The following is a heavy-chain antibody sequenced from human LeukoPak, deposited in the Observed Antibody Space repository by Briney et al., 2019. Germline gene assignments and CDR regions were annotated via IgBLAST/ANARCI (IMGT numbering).Heavy chain of an antibody. J-gene: IGHJ3*02. V-gene: IGHV3-23*01. CDR2: ISGSGVGT. D-gene: IGHD1-26*01. CDR1: GFTFSNYG. CDR3: AKDNAVGKAPDDAFDI. Sequence: GGSLRLSCAASGFTFSNYGMDWVPQAPGKGLEWVSGISGSGVGTYYADSVKGRFTISRDNSKSTLYLQMNSLRAEDTALYYCAKDNAVGKAPDDAFDIWGQGTMVTVSS.